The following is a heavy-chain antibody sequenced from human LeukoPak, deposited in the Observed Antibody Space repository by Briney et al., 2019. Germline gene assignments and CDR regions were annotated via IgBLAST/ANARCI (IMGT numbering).Heavy chain of an antibody. J-gene: IGHJ4*02. V-gene: IGHV3-7*01. D-gene: IGHD5-18*01. CDR1: GFTFSSYW. CDR3: AKDPRDHTYGWSWRYFDY. Sequence: GGSLRLSCAASGFTFSSYWMSWVRQAPGKGLEWVANIKQDGSEKYYVDSVKGRFTISRENAKNSLYLQMNSLRSEDTAVYYCAKDPRDHTYGWSWRYFDYWGQGTLVTVSS. CDR2: IKQDGSEK.